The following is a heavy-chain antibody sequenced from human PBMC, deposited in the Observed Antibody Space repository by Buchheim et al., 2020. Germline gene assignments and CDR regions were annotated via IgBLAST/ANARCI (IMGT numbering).Heavy chain of an antibody. Sequence: QVQLQQWGAGLLKPSETLSLTCAAYGGSFSGYYWSWIRQPPGKGLEWIGEINHSGSTNYNPSLKSRVTISVDTSKNQFSLKLSSVTAADTAVYYCARVNTDWYFDLWGRGTL. CDR1: GGSFSGYY. V-gene: IGHV4-34*01. CDR3: ARVNTDWYFDL. J-gene: IGHJ2*01. D-gene: IGHD2-2*02. CDR2: INHSGST.